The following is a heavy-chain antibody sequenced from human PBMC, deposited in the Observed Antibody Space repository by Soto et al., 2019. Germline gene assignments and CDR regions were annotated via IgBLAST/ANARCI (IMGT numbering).Heavy chain of an antibody. CDR2: MSPNNGNT. CDR3: ARVQSSVYDY. D-gene: IGHD6-19*01. J-gene: IGHJ4*02. CDR1: GYTFTNYG. Sequence: QVQLVQSGVELKKPGASVRVSCKASGYTFTNYGISWVRQAPGQGLEWVGWMSPNNGNTHYAPKLQGRVTMTRDTHTNTAYLDLRSLRSDDTAVYYCARVQSSVYDYWGQGTLVTVSS. V-gene: IGHV1-18*04.